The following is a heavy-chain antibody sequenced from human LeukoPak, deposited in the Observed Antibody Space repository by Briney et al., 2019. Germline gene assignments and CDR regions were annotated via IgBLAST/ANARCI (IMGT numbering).Heavy chain of an antibody. Sequence: ASVKDSCKASGYTFTGYYMHWVRQAPGQGLEWMGWINPNSGGTNYAQKFQGRVTMTRDTSISTAYMELSRLRSDDTAVYYCARVGSSSGWINFDYWGQGTLVTVSS. D-gene: IGHD6-19*01. CDR1: GYTFTGYY. J-gene: IGHJ4*02. CDR3: ARVGSSSGWINFDY. V-gene: IGHV1-2*02. CDR2: INPNSGGT.